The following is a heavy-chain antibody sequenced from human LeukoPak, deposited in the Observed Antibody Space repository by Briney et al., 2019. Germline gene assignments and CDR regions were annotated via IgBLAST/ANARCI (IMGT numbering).Heavy chain of an antibody. D-gene: IGHD2-21*02. V-gene: IGHV1-45*02. J-gene: IGHJ3*02. CDR1: GYTFTYRY. CDR3: ARSYCGGDCYSAFDI. CDR2: ITPFNGNT. Sequence: SVKVSCKASGYTFTYRYLHWVRQAPGQALEWMGWITPFNGNTNYAQKFQDRVTITRDRSMSTAYMGLSSLRSEDTAMYYCARSYCGGDCYSAFDIWGQGTMVTVSS.